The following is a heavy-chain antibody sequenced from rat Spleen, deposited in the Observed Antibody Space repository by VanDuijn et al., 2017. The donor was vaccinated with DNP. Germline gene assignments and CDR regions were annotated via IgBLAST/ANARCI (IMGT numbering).Heavy chain of an antibody. CDR1: GFSLTSYN. Sequence: QVQLKESGPGLVQPSQTLSLTCTVAGFSLTSYNVHWVRQPPGKGLEWMGVIWSGGHTDYNSALKPRLSISRDTSESQVFLTGNSLQTEDTGIYYCNRNEFGQPGVFWGQGVMVTVSS. V-gene: IGHV2S13*01. J-gene: IGHJ2*01. CDR2: IWSGGHT. D-gene: IGHD4-4*01. CDR3: NRNEFGQPGVF.